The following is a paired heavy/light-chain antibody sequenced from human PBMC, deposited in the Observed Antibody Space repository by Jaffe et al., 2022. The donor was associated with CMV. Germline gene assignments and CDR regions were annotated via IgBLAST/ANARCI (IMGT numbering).Heavy chain of an antibody. V-gene: IGHV4-31*03. D-gene: IGHD3-3*01. CDR2: IYYSGST. CDR1: GGSISSGGYY. J-gene: IGHJ6*02. Sequence: QVQLQESGPGLVKPSQTLSLTCTVSGGSISSGGYYWSWIRQHPGKGLEWIGYIYYSGSTYYNPSLKSRVTISVDTSKNQFSLKLSSVTAADTAVYYCAREAYDFWSGYGDGMDVWGQGTTVTVSS. CDR3: AREAYDFWSGYGDGMDV.
Light chain of an antibody. CDR1: SSDVGSYNL. CDR3: CSYAGSTFAV. J-gene: IGLJ7*01. V-gene: IGLV2-23*02. Sequence: QSALTQPASVSGSPGQSITISCTGTSSDVGSYNLVSWYQQHPGKAPKLMIYEVSKRPSGVSNRFSGSKSGNTASLTISGLQAEDEADYYCCSYAGSTFAVFGGGTQLTVL. CDR2: EVS.